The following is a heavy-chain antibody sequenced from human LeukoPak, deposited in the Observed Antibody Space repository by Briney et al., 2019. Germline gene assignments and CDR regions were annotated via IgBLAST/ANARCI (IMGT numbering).Heavy chain of an antibody. D-gene: IGHD3-22*01. CDR2: ISSSSSTI. V-gene: IGHV3-48*04. CDR3: ARDLRDDSSGYYSGFDY. J-gene: IGHJ4*02. CDR1: GFTFSSYS. Sequence: GGSLRLSCAASGFTFSSYSMDWVRQAPGKGLEWVSYISSSSSTIYYADSVKGRFTISRDNAKNSLYLQMNSLRAEDTAVYYCARDLRDDSSGYYSGFDYWGQGTLVTVSS.